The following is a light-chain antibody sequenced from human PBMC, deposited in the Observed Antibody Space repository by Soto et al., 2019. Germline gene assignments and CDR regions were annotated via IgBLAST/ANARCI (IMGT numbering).Light chain of an antibody. CDR3: QQYTNWPPWT. CDR2: GAS. V-gene: IGKV3-15*01. Sequence: IVMTQSPATLSVSPGERATLSCRASESVSNKLAWYQRRRGQAPRLLIYGASTRASGIPDRFSGSGSGTDLSLTISSLQSEDFAVDYCQQYTNWPPWTFGQGTKVEIK. J-gene: IGKJ1*01. CDR1: ESVSNK.